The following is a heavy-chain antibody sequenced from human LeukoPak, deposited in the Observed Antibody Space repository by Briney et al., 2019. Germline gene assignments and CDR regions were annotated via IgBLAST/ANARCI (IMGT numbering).Heavy chain of an antibody. V-gene: IGHV1-46*01. D-gene: IGHD3-10*01. CDR3: ARDAHSSGRFGGTNRDHNWFDP. CDR2: INPSGGST. CDR1: GYTFTSYY. J-gene: IGHJ5*02. Sequence: ASVKVSCKASGYTFTSYYMHWVRQAPGQGLEWMGIINPSGGSTSYAQKFQGRVTMTRDTSTSTVYMELSSLRSEDTAVYYCARDAHSSGRFGGTNRDHNWFDPWGQGTLVTVSS.